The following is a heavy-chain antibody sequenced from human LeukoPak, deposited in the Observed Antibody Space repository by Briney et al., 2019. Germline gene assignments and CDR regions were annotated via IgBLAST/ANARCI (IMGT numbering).Heavy chain of an antibody. J-gene: IGHJ6*03. CDR1: GASLSTYY. Sequence: PSETLSLTCTVSGASLSTYYWSWIRQPPGKGLEWIGYVYYSGNTNYNPSLESRVTISIDTSKNQFSLKLSSVTAADTAVYYCASPPYYYYYYMDVWSKATTVTVSS. CDR3: ASPPYYYYYYMDV. CDR2: VYYSGNT. V-gene: IGHV4-59*01.